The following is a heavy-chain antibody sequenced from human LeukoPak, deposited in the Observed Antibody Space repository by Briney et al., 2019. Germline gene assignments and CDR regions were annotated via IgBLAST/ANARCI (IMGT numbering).Heavy chain of an antibody. CDR2: ISANTGNT. Sequence: ASVKVSCKASGYTFTSYGVSWVRQAPGQGLEWMGRISANTGNTHYVQTLQGRVSMTTDTSTSTAYMELRNLRSDDTAVYYCARVGVLATHYYYYGMDVWGQGTTVTVSS. J-gene: IGHJ6*02. CDR1: GYTFTSYG. D-gene: IGHD1-26*01. V-gene: IGHV1-18*01. CDR3: ARVGVLATHYYYYGMDV.